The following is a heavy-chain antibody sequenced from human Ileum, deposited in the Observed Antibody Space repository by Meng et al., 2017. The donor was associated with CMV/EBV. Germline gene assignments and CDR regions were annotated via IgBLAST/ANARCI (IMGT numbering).Heavy chain of an antibody. CDR1: GVTFSSYA. Sequence: TVYVSCKASGVTFSSYAISWVRQAPGQGLECMGGIIPIFGTANYAQKFQGRVTITSDESTSTAYMELSSLGSEDTAVYYCARGRSGRFDYWGQGTLVTVSS. J-gene: IGHJ4*02. D-gene: IGHD1-26*01. V-gene: IGHV1-69*13. CDR3: ARGRSGRFDY. CDR2: IIPIFGTA.